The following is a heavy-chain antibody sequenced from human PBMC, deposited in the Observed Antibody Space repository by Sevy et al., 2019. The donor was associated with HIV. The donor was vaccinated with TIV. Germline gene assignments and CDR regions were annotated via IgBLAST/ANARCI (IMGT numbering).Heavy chain of an antibody. CDR3: AREISGVCCTFDY. Sequence: SETLSLTCAVYGGSFSGYHWSWIRQPPGKGLEWIGEINHSDSTNYNPSLKSRVTISVDTSKNQFSLKLHSVTAADTAVYYCAREISGVCCTFDYWSQGTLVTVSS. CDR1: GGSFSGYH. CDR2: INHSDST. V-gene: IGHV4-34*01. J-gene: IGHJ4*02. D-gene: IGHD2-15*01.